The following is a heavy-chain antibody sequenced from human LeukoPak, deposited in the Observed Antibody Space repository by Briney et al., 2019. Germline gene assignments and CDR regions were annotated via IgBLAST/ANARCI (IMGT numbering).Heavy chain of an antibody. Sequence: GASVKVSCKASGHTFTSYGISWVRQAPGQGLEWMGWISAYNGNTNYAQKLQGRVTMTTDTSTSTAYMELRSLRSDDTAVYYCARLHYYDSSGYFDYWGQGTLVTVSS. CDR3: ARLHYYDSSGYFDY. D-gene: IGHD3-22*01. V-gene: IGHV1-18*01. CDR1: GHTFTSYG. CDR2: ISAYNGNT. J-gene: IGHJ4*02.